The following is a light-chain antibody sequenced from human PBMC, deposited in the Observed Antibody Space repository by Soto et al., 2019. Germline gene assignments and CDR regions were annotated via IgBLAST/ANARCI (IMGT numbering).Light chain of an antibody. CDR1: SSNIGSNY. V-gene: IGLV1-51*01. Sequence: QSVLTQPPSVSVAPGQKVTISCSGSSSNIGSNYVSWYQHLPGTAPKLLIYDNNKRPSGIPDRFSGSQSGTSATLGITGLQTGDEADYYCGTWDSSLSAVFGGGTKLTVL. CDR3: GTWDSSLSAV. CDR2: DNN. J-gene: IGLJ2*01.